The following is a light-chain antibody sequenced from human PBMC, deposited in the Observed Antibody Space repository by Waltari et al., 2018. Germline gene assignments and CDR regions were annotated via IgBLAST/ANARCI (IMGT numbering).Light chain of an antibody. CDR1: SSNIGAGYD. Sequence: QSVLTQPPSVSGAPGQRVTISCTGSSSNIGAGYDVHWYQQLPGTAPKLLIYGNTNRPSGAPDRFSCSKSGRSPSLAITGLQAEDEAYDCWQSYDSSLRYVFGTRTYDTVL. CDR3: QSYDSSLRYV. V-gene: IGLV1-40*01. J-gene: IGLJ1*01. CDR2: GNT.